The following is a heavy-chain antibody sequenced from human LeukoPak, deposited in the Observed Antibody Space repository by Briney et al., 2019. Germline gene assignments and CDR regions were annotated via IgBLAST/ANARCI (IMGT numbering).Heavy chain of an antibody. J-gene: IGHJ4*02. Sequence: PSETLSLTCSVSGGSINTYYWSWIRQPPGKGLEWIGYIHYSGSTNYNPSLKSRVTMLVDTSKNQFSLKLSSVTAADTAVYYCAREGKYYLDYWGQGTLVTVSS. CDR3: AREGKYYLDY. CDR2: IHYSGST. D-gene: IGHD3-10*01. CDR1: GGSINTYY. V-gene: IGHV4-59*01.